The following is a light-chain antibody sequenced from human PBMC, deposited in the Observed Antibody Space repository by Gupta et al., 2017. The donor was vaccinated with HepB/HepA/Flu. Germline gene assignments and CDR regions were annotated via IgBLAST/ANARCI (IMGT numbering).Light chain of an antibody. Sequence: EIVFTQSPAILALSPGERVTHSCRHSQNIRNYLAWYQHKPGLAPRVLIYDVSNRATGVPDRFAGSGSGTDFTLAISSLEPEDFAVYYCQQRSKWPRTFGQGTRVEI. CDR2: DVS. V-gene: IGKV3-11*01. CDR1: QNIRNY. CDR3: QQRSKWPRT. J-gene: IGKJ1*01.